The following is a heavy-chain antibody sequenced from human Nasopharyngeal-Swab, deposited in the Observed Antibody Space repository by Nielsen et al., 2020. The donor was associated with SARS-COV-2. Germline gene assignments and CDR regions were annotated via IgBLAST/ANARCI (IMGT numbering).Heavy chain of an antibody. CDR3: AKDLRGPYFF. D-gene: IGHD2/OR15-2a*01. J-gene: IGHJ4*02. V-gene: IGHV3-9*01. CDR1: GFTFENYA. CDR2: INWNSGRK. Sequence: SLKISCAASGFTFENYAMHWVRQAPGKGLEWVSGINWNSGRKGYADSVKGRFTISRDNAKNSLYLQMNSLRAEDTAVYYCAKDLRGPYFFWGQGTLVTVSS.